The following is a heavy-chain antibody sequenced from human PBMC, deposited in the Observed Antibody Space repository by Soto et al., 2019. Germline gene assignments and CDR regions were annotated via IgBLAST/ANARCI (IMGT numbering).Heavy chain of an antibody. J-gene: IGHJ4*02. CDR1: GFTFSSYA. D-gene: IGHD4-17*01. V-gene: IGHV3-23*01. CDR2: ISGSGGST. Sequence: GGSLRLSCAASGFTFSSYAMSWVRQAPGKGLEWVSTISGSGGSTYYADSVKGRFTISRDNSKNTLYLQMNSLRAEDSAIYYCATGGAYGLFYFDYWGQGTLVTVSS. CDR3: ATGGAYGLFYFDY.